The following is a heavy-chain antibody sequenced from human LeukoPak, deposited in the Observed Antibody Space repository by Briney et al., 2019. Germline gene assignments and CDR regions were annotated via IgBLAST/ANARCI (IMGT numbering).Heavy chain of an antibody. J-gene: IGHJ4*02. CDR3: AKGSGVDY. V-gene: IGHV3-30*04. Sequence: PGGSLRLSCAASGFTFSTYAMHWARQAPGKGPEWVAVISYDGRNKYYADSVKGRFTISRDNSKNTLYLQMNSLRAEDTAVYYCAKGSGVDYWGQGTPVTVSS. CDR2: ISYDGRNK. D-gene: IGHD6-19*01. CDR1: GFTFSTYA.